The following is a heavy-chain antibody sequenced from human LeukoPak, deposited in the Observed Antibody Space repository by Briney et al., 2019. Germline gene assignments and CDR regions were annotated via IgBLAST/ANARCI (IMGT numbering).Heavy chain of an antibody. J-gene: IGHJ3*02. V-gene: IGHV4-59*08. CDR3: ARGPNEITMVRGVLNDAFDI. Sequence: SETLSLTCTISGGSISSYYWSWIRQPPGKGLEWIGYIYYSGSTNYNPSLKSRVTISVDTSVNQFSLKLSSVTAADTAVYYCARGPNEITMVRGVLNDAFDIWGQGTMVTVSS. CDR2: IYYSGST. CDR1: GGSISSYY. D-gene: IGHD3-10*01.